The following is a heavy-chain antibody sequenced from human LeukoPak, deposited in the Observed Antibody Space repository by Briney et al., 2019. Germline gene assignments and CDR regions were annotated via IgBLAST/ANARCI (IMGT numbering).Heavy chain of an antibody. CDR3: AKVVTGTTDYFDY. V-gene: IGHV3-43*02. J-gene: IGHJ4*02. CDR2: ISGDGGST. Sequence: GGSLRLSCAASGFTFDDYAMHWVPHAPGKGLEWVSLISGDGGSTYYADSVKGRFTISKDNSKNSLYLQMNSLRTEDTALYYCAKVVTGTTDYFDYWGQGTLVTVSS. D-gene: IGHD1-7*01. CDR1: GFTFDDYA.